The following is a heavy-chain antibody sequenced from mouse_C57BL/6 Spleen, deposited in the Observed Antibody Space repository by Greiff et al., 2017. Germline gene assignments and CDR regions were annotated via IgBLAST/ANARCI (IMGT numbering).Heavy chain of an antibody. V-gene: IGHV1-55*01. CDR3: LYSNSLTEYCDV. CDR2: IYTGSGST. D-gene: IGHD2-5*01. CDR1: GYTFTSYW. Sequence: VQLQQPGAELVKPGASVKMSCKASGYTFTSYWITWVKQRPGQGLEWIGDIYTGSGSTNYNEKFKSKSTLTGDTSSSTAYMQLSSLTSEDSAVYYCLYSNSLTEYCDVWGTGTTVTVSS. J-gene: IGHJ1*03.